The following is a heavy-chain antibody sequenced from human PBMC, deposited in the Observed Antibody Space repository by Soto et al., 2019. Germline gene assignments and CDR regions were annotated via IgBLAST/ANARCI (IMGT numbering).Heavy chain of an antibody. CDR3: VKGGWLDF. CDR1: GFTFNTFE. J-gene: IGHJ5*01. D-gene: IGHD3-16*01. Sequence: GGSLRLSCAASGFTFNTFEMSWVRQAPGRGLEWVSFISDDSSRTYYADAVKGQFTISRDNSKYTLYLQMNSLTAEDTAVYACVKGGWLDFWGQGTLVTVSS. CDR2: ISDDSSRT. V-gene: IGHV3-23*01.